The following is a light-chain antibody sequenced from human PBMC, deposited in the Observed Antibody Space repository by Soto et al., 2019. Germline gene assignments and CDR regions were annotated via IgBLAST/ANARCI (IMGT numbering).Light chain of an antibody. CDR2: AAS. CDR3: QQHSSWPLT. V-gene: IGKV3D-20*02. CDR1: QTINNNF. Sequence: EIVMTQSPGTLSLSPGERATLSCRASQTINNNFLGWYQQKPGQPPRLLIFAASRRATGIPDRFSGSGSGTDFTLTISRVEPGDFGVYYCQQHSSWPLTFGGGTKVEIK. J-gene: IGKJ4*01.